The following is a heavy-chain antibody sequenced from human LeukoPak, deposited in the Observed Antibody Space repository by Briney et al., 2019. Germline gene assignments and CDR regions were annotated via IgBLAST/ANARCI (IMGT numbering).Heavy chain of an antibody. CDR2: ISYDGSNK. V-gene: IGHV3-30*18. Sequence: GRSLRPSCAASGFTFGSYGMHWVRQAPGKGLEWVAVISYDGSNKYYADSVKGRFTISRDNSKNTLYLQMNSLRAEDTAVYYCAKDLYYYDSSGKTPVDYWGQGTLVTVSS. D-gene: IGHD3-22*01. CDR1: GFTFGSYG. J-gene: IGHJ4*02. CDR3: AKDLYYYDSSGKTPVDY.